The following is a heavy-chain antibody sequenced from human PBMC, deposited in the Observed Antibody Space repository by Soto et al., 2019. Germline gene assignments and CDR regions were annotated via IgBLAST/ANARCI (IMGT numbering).Heavy chain of an antibody. J-gene: IGHJ4*02. CDR2: IYYSGST. CDR1: GGSISSGDYY. CDR3: AREGYCSGGSCYPNDY. D-gene: IGHD2-15*01. V-gene: IGHV4-30-4*01. Sequence: QVQLQESGPGLVKPSQTLSLTCTVSGGSISSGDYYWSWIRQPPGKGLEWIGYIYYSGSTYYNPSLKSGVTISVDTSKNQFSLKLSSVTAADTAVYYCAREGYCSGGSCYPNDYWGQGTLVTVSS.